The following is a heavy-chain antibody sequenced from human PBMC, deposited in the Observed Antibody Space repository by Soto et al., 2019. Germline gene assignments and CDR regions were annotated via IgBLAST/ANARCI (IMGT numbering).Heavy chain of an antibody. V-gene: IGHV4-31*03. J-gene: IGHJ6*02. CDR3: ARRGGSSSGYYYYAFGF. D-gene: IGHD6-6*01. Sequence: RSLTCSVSSDSIDSGGYYWRRNRPHPGKGLEWIGYIYSNGDTYYNPSLKSRVTISVDTSKNQFSLSLTSVTAADTAVYYCARRGGSSSGYYYYAFGFWGQGTTVTVSS. CDR1: SDSIDSGGYY. CDR2: IYSNGDT.